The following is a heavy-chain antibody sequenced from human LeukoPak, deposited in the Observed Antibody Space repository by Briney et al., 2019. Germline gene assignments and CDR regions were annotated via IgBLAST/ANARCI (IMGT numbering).Heavy chain of an antibody. J-gene: IGHJ3*02. V-gene: IGHV4-34*01. CDR3: ARDKDYFDSGGAFDI. CDR1: GGPFSGYF. Sequence: TSETLSLTCAVYGGPFSGYFWTWIRQPPGKGLEWIGEINHRGSTNYNPSLKSRVTISEDTSKNQFSLKLSSVTAADTAVYYCARDKDYFDSGGAFDIWGQGTMVTVSS. D-gene: IGHD3-22*01. CDR2: INHRGST.